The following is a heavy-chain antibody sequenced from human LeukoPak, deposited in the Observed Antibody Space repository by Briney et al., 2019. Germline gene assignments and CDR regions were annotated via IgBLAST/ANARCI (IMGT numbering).Heavy chain of an antibody. CDR3: ARPIYDYGDYQYYFDY. Sequence: GESLKISCKGSGYNFTNYWIGWVRQMPGKGLECMGIIYPGDSDTRYSPSFQGQVTISADKSISTAYLQWSSLKASDTAMYYCARPIYDYGDYQYYFDYWGQGTLVTVSS. D-gene: IGHD4-17*01. CDR2: IYPGDSDT. J-gene: IGHJ4*02. CDR1: GYNFTNYW. V-gene: IGHV5-51*01.